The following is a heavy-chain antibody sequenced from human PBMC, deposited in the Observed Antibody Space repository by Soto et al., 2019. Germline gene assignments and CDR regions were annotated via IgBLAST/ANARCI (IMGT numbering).Heavy chain of an antibody. CDR1: GFTFSSYW. CDR2: IKQDGSEK. D-gene: IGHD3-3*01. J-gene: IGHJ6*02. CDR3: ARDGVGYYGFWSGHSFGMDV. Sequence: EVQLVESGGGLVQPGGSLRLSCAASGFTFSSYWMSWVRQAPGKGLEWVANIKQDGSEKYNVDSVKGRFTISRDNAKTSMLLQMTSLRAKDRSLNYCARDGVGYYGFWSGHSFGMDVVGQGTTVTVSS. V-gene: IGHV3-7*04.